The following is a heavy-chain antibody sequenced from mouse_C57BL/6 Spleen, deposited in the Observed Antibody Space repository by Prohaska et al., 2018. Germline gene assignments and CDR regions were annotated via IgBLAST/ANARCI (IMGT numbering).Heavy chain of an antibody. J-gene: IGHJ3*01. V-gene: IGHV1-50*01. Sequence: GAELVKPGASVKLSCKASGYTFTSYWMQWVKQRPGQGLEWIGEIDPSDSYTNYNQKFKGKATLTVDTSSSTAYMQLSSLTSEDSAVYYCARSIYDYDGRRFAYWGQGTLVTVSA. CDR1: GYTFTSYW. CDR2: IDPSDSYT. CDR3: ARSIYDYDGRRFAY. D-gene: IGHD2-4*01.